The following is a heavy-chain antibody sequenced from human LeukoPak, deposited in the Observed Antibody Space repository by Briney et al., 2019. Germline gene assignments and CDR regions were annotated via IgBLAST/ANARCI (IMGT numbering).Heavy chain of an antibody. CDR3: ARADRLHGGPYLIGP. CDR1: GYTFTDYY. V-gene: IGHV1-2*02. D-gene: IGHD2-21*01. Sequence: ASVKVSCKTSGYTFTDYYMHWVRQAPGQWLESMGWINPNSGGTSSAQKFQGRVTMTRDTSITTVYMEVSWLTSDDTAIYYCARADRLHGGPYLIGPWGQGTLVTVSS. CDR2: INPNSGGT. J-gene: IGHJ5*02.